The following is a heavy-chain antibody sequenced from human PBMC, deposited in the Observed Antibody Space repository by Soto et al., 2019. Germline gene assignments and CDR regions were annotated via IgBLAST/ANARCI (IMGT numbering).Heavy chain of an antibody. J-gene: IGHJ5*02. D-gene: IGHD6-13*01. CDR1: GGSFSGYY. CDR3: ARGGTLTGDSSSWYGAGFAP. Sequence: PSETLALTCAVYGGSFSGYYWSWIRQPPGKGLEWIGEINHSGSTNYNPSLKSRVTISVDTSKNQFSLELSFVTAADTAVYYCARGGTLTGDSSSWYGAGFAPWGQGTLVTVCS. V-gene: IGHV4-34*01. CDR2: INHSGST.